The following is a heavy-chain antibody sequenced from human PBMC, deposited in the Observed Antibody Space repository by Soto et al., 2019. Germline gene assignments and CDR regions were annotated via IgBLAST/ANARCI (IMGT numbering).Heavy chain of an antibody. CDR2: IYPSDSYT. Sequence: ESLKISCKGSGYSFTSYWISWVRQMPGKGLEWMGRIYPSDSYTKYSPSFQGHVTISADKSISTAYLQWSSLKASDTAKYYCAGQMVYDYYGMDVWGQGTTVIVSS. CDR1: GYSFTSYW. D-gene: IGHD2-8*01. V-gene: IGHV5-10-1*01. CDR3: AGQMVYDYYGMDV. J-gene: IGHJ6*02.